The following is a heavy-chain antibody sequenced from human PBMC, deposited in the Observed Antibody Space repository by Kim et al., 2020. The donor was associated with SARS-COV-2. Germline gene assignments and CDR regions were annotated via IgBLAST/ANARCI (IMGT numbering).Heavy chain of an antibody. D-gene: IGHD6-19*01. J-gene: IGHJ6*02. V-gene: IGHV3-23*01. CDR3: AKAGPQYQWLVTPYYYYGMDV. CDR2: ISGSGGST. CDR1: GFTFSSYA. Sequence: GGSLRLSCAASGFTFSSYAMSWVRQAPGKGLEWVSAISGSGGSTYYADSVKGRFTISRDNSKNTLYLQMNSLRAEDTAVYYCAKAGPQYQWLVTPYYYYGMDVWGQGTTVTVSS.